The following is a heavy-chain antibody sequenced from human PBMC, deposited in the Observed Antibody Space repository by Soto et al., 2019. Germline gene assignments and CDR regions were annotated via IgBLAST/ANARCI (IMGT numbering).Heavy chain of an antibody. CDR2: IFYSGGP. J-gene: IGHJ6*03. CDR3: ARVAGISYYTHMDV. D-gene: IGHD2-2*02. V-gene: IGHV4-59*01. CDR1: GVSLKTDY. Sequence: QVHLQESGPGLVRPSETLSLTCTVSGVSLKTDYWSWIRLPPGGGLEWIGSIFYSGGPNNKPALRSRVTMSAEPSSNQFSLKMSAVTAADTAVYYCARVAGISYYTHMDVWGKGTTVTVSS.